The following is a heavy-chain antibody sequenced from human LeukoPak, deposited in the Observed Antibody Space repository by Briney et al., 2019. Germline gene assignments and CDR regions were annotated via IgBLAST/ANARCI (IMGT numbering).Heavy chain of an antibody. Sequence: GESLRISCKGSGYSFTSYWISWVRQMPGKGLEWMGRIDPDDSYTNFSPSFQGHVTISADKYISTAYLQWSSLKASDTAMYYCARHLPSTLYYDSSSYSPDDYWGQGTLVTVSS. V-gene: IGHV5-10-1*01. CDR1: GYSFTSYW. J-gene: IGHJ4*02. D-gene: IGHD3-22*01. CDR2: IDPDDSYT. CDR3: ARHLPSTLYYDSSSYSPDDY.